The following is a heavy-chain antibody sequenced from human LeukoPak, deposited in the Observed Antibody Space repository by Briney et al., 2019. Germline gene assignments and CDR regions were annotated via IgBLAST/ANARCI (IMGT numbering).Heavy chain of an antibody. CDR2: ISGSGGST. CDR1: GFTFSSYA. D-gene: IGHD6-13*01. V-gene: IGHV3-23*01. J-gene: IGHJ6*02. Sequence: GGSLRLSCAASGFTFSSYAMSWVRQAPGKGLEWVSAISGSGGSTYYADSVKGRFTISRDNSKNTLYLQMNSLRAEDTAVYYCAKAINGDSSSSYLNYYYYGMDVWGQGTTVTVSS. CDR3: AKAINGDSSSSYLNYYYYGMDV.